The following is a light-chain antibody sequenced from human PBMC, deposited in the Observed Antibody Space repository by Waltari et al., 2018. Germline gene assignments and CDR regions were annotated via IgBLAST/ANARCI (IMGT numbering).Light chain of an antibody. J-gene: IGKJ2*01. V-gene: IGKV3-20*01. CDR1: QSVSSSY. CDR3: QQYDNSPYT. Sequence: EIVLTQSPGTLSLSPGERATLSCRASQSVSSSYLDWYQQKPGQAPRLLIYGTSSRATGIPDRFSGSGSGTDFTLTIGRLEPEDFAVYYCQQYDNSPYTFGQGTKLEIK. CDR2: GTS.